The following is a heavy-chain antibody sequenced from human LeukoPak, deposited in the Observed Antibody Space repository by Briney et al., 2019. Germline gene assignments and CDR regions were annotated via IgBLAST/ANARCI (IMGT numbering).Heavy chain of an antibody. CDR3: ARPYCSGGSCHRGAFDI. CDR1: GFTFSSYS. D-gene: IGHD2-15*01. Sequence: GGSLRLSCAASGFTFSSYSMNWVRQAPGKGLEWVSSISSSSRYIYYADSVKGRFTISRDNAKNSLYLQMNSLRAEDTAVYYCARPYCSGGSCHRGAFDIWGQGTMVTVSS. V-gene: IGHV3-21*01. J-gene: IGHJ3*02. CDR2: ISSSSRYI.